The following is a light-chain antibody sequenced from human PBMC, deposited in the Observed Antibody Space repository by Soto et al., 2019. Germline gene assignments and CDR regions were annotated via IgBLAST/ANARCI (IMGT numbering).Light chain of an antibody. Sequence: QSVLTQPASVSGSPGQSITISCTGTSNDVGGYNYVSWYQQHPGKAPKLIIFEVSYRPSGISNRFSASKSGDTASLTISGLQADDEADYYCCSYTDSRTHIFGSGTKV. J-gene: IGLJ1*01. CDR2: EVS. V-gene: IGLV2-14*01. CDR3: CSYTDSRTHI. CDR1: SNDVGGYNY.